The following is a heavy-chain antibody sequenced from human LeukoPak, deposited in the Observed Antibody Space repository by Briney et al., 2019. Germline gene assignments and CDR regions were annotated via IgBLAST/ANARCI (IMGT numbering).Heavy chain of an antibody. D-gene: IGHD6-19*01. J-gene: IGHJ5*02. V-gene: IGHV3-23*01. Sequence: GGSLRLSCAASGFTFSSYAMSWVRQAPGKGLEWVSAISGSGGSTYYADSVKGQFTISRDNSKNTLYLQMNSLRAEDTAVYYCARWSSDWENNYFDPWGQGILVTVSS. CDR1: GFTFSSYA. CDR2: ISGSGGST. CDR3: ARWSSDWENNYFDP.